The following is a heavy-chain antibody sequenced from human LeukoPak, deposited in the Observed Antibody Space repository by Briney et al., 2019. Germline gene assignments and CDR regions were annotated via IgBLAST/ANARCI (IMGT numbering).Heavy chain of an antibody. Sequence: PGRSLRLSCAASGFSISTYGMHWVRQAPGKGLEWVAVIWYDGNNRFYRDSVKGRFTISRDNAKNSLYLQMNSLRDEDTAVYYCARPTYGDYGMDVWGQGTTVTVSS. D-gene: IGHD4-17*01. CDR2: IWYDGNNR. V-gene: IGHV3-33*01. CDR1: GFSISTYG. J-gene: IGHJ6*02. CDR3: ARPTYGDYGMDV.